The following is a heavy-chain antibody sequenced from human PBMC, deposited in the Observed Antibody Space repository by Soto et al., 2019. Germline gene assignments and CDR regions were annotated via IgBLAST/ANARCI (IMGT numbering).Heavy chain of an antibody. D-gene: IGHD6-19*01. CDR3: ARVSQQWLVFDY. CDR1: GVSVSSGDYY. V-gene: IGHV4-61*08. CDR2: IYYRGNT. Sequence: SETLSLTCTVSGVSVSSGDYYWSWMRQPPGKGLEWIGYIYYRGNTNYNPSLKSRFTISVDTSKNQFSLNLRSVTAADTAVYYCARVSQQWLVFDYWGQGTLVTVSS. J-gene: IGHJ4*02.